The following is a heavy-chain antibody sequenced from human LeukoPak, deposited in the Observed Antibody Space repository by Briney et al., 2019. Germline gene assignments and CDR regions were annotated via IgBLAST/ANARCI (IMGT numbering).Heavy chain of an antibody. D-gene: IGHD3-22*01. CDR1: GYTFTGYY. Sequence: ALVKVSCKASGYTFTGYYMHWVRQAPGQGLEWMGWINPNSGGTNYAQKFQGWVTMTRDTSISTAYMELSRLRSDDTAVYYCARGKRGYYDSSGYFNWFDPWGQGTLVTVSS. CDR3: ARGKRGYYDSSGYFNWFDP. J-gene: IGHJ5*02. V-gene: IGHV1-2*04. CDR2: INPNSGGT.